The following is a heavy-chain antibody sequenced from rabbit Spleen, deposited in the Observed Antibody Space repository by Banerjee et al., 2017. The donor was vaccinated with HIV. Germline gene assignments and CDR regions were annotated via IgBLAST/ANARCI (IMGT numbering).Heavy chain of an antibody. V-gene: IGHV1S40*01. CDR1: GFSFSSSYD. Sequence: QSLEESGGDLVKPGASLTLTCTASGFSFSSSYDMCWVRQAPGKGLEWIGCIYTGNFKTYYASWAKGRFTISKSSSTTVTLQMTSLTAADTATYFCARDAGTGDYIDVYFNLWGPGTLVTVS. J-gene: IGHJ4*01. D-gene: IGHD8-1*01. CDR3: ARDAGTGDYIDVYFNL. CDR2: IYTGNFKT.